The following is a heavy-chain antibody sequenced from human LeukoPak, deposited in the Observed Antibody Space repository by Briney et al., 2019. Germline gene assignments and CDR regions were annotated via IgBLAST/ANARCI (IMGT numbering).Heavy chain of an antibody. J-gene: IGHJ4*02. Sequence: PGGSLRLSCAASGFTFSSYSMNWVRQAPGKGLEWVSSISSSSSYIYYADSVKGRFTISGDNAKNSLYLQMNSLRAEDTAVYYCARDRVAARLMDYWGQGTLVTVSS. CDR2: ISSSSSYI. CDR1: GFTFSSYS. CDR3: ARDRVAARLMDY. D-gene: IGHD6-6*01. V-gene: IGHV3-21*01.